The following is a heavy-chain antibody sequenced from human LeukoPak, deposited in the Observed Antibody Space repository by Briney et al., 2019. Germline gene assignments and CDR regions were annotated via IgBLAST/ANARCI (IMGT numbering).Heavy chain of an antibody. D-gene: IGHD3-22*01. J-gene: IGHJ1*01. CDR1: GFTFSSYA. Sequence: GGSLRLFCAASGFTFSSYAMSWVREAPGKGLEWVSAISGSGGSTYYADSVEGRFTISRDNSKNTLYLQMNSLRAEDTAVYYCADYYYDSSGYYPEYFQHWGQGTLVTVSS. CDR2: ISGSGGST. V-gene: IGHV3-23*01. CDR3: ADYYYDSSGYYPEYFQH.